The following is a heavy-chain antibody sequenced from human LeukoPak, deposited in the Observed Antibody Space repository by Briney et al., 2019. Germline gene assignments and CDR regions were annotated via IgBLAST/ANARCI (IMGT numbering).Heavy chain of an antibody. J-gene: IGHJ4*02. Sequence: GGSLRLSCAASGFTFSDYYMSWIRQAPGKGLEWVSYISSSGSTIYYADSVKGRFTISRDNAKNSLYLQMNSLRAEDTAVYYCAKDLNSYGYEVAGTMDYWGQGTLVTVSS. D-gene: IGHD5-18*01. CDR2: ISSSGSTI. CDR1: GFTFSDYY. CDR3: AKDLNSYGYEVAGTMDY. V-gene: IGHV3-11*04.